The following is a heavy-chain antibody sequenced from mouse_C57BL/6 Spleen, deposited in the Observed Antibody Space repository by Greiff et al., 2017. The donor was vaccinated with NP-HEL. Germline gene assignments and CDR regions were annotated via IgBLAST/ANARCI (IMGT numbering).Heavy chain of an antibody. J-gene: IGHJ4*01. CDR3: ARGTPSTTVPSYAMDY. CDR2: IYPGDGDT. V-gene: IGHV1-80*01. CDR1: GYAFSSYW. Sequence: QVQLQQSGAELVKPGASVKISCKASGYAFSSYWMNWVKQRPGKGLEWIGQIYPGDGDTNYNGKFKGKATLTADKSSSTAYMQLSSLTSEDSAVYFCARGTPSTTVPSYAMDYWGQGTSVTVSS. D-gene: IGHD1-1*01.